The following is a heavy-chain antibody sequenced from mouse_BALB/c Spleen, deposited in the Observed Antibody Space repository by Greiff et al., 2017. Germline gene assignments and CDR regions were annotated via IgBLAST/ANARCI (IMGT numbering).Heavy chain of an antibody. D-gene: IGHD1-3*01. CDR3: ARDKLDYFDY. Sequence: EVKLQESGGGLVQPGGSLRLSCATSGFTFTDYYMSWVRQPPGKALEWLGFIRNKANGYTTEYSASVKGRFTISRDNSQSILYLQLNTLRAEDSATYYCARDKLDYFDYWGQGTTLTVSS. J-gene: IGHJ2*01. CDR2: IRNKANGYTT. CDR1: GFTFTDYY. V-gene: IGHV7-3*02.